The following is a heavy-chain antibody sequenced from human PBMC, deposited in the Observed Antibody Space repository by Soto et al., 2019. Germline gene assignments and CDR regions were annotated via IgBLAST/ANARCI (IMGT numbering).Heavy chain of an antibody. CDR3: ARVPPPYSFSYDD. CDR1: GVSIGSGDYY. CDR2: IYISGTT. Sequence: QVQLQESGPGLVKPSQTLSLTCNVSGVSIGSGDYYWSWIRQPPGKGLEWIGYIYISGTTYYNPSLKSRLTISLDTSRNVFSLKPRSVTAADTAVYYCARVPPPYSFSYDDWGQGTLVTVSS. V-gene: IGHV4-30-4*01. D-gene: IGHD5-12*01. J-gene: IGHJ4*02.